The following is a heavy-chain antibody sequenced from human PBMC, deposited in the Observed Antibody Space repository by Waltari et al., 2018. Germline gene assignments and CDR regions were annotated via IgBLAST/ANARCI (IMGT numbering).Heavy chain of an antibody. D-gene: IGHD4-4*01. V-gene: IGHV4-4*07. CDR1: GDSISNYF. J-gene: IGHJ6*03. CDR3: AREGVDSNYYYYYMDV. Sequence: QVQLQESGPGLVKPSETLSLTCTVSGDSISNYFWSWVRQPAGKRLEWIGRIYGSGSSNYNPPLTSRGTMSVETSKNQFSLKLTSLTAADTAVYYCAREGVDSNYYYYYMDVWGKGTTVTVSS. CDR2: IYGSGSS.